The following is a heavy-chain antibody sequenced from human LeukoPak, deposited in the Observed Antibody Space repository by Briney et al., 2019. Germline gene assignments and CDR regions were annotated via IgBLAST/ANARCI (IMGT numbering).Heavy chain of an antibody. D-gene: IGHD6-6*01. CDR3: ARGPYSSSSVYYYYYMDV. V-gene: IGHV3-48*01. J-gene: IGHJ6*03. CDR1: GFTFSSYS. CDR2: ISSSSSTI. Sequence: GGSLRLSCAASGFTFSSYSMNWVRQAPGKGLEWVSYISSSSSTIYYADSVKGRFTISRDNAKNSLYLQMNSLRAEDTAVYYCARGPYSSSSVYYYYYMDVWGKGTTVTVSS.